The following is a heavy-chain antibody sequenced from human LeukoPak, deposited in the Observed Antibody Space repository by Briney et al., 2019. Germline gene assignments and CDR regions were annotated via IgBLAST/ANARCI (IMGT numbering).Heavy chain of an antibody. CDR1: GFTFSSYAM. J-gene: IGHJ4*02. Sequence: GSLRLSRADSGFTFSSYAMSWVRQPPGKGLEWIGEIFHSGTTNYNPSLKSRVTISLDKSKNQFFLKLNSVTAADTAVYYCAREGGPYRPLDYSGQGTLVTVAS. CDR2: IFHSGTT. V-gene: IGHV4-4*02. CDR3: AREGGPYRPLDY.